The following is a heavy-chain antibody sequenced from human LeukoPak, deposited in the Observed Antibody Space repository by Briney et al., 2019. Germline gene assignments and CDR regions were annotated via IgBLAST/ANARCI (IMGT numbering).Heavy chain of an antibody. V-gene: IGHV3-7*01. D-gene: IGHD2-2*01. CDR2: IKQHGSEK. CDR1: GFTFSNYW. J-gene: IGHJ4*02. CDR3: ASQRYQLPPDPGSAFDY. Sequence: GGSLRLSCAASGFTFSNYWMSWVRQAPGKGLEWVANIKQHGSEKYYVDSVKGRFTISRDNAKNSLYLQMNSLRAEDTAVYYCASQRYQLPPDPGSAFDYWGQGTLVTVSS.